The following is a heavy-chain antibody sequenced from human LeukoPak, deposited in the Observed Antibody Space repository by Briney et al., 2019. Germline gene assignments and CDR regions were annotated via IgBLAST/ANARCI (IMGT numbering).Heavy chain of an antibody. Sequence: GGSLRLSCAASRFTFRSYAMSWVRQAPGKGLEWVSAISGSGGRTYYADSVKGRFTISRDDSKNTLYLQMNSMRAEDTAVYYCAKAQRYCSGGSCRTHFDYWGQGTLVTVSS. CDR2: ISGSGGRT. CDR3: AKAQRYCSGGSCRTHFDY. J-gene: IGHJ4*02. V-gene: IGHV3-23*01. CDR1: RFTFRSYA. D-gene: IGHD2-15*01.